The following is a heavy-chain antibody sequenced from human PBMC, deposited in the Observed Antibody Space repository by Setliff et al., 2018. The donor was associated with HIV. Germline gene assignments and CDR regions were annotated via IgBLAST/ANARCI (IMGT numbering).Heavy chain of an antibody. D-gene: IGHD6-19*01. J-gene: IGHJ4*02. CDR1: GDFFSSDYY. V-gene: IGHV4-38-2*02. CDR3: AGYTSGWYAPY. Sequence: SETLSLTCTVSGDFFSSDYYWGWIRQPPGKGLEWIGSFSYNGRTYYIPSLKSRVTISVDTSKNQFSLKLTSVTVADTAAYYCAGYTSGWYAPYWGQGTLVTVSS. CDR2: FSYNGRT.